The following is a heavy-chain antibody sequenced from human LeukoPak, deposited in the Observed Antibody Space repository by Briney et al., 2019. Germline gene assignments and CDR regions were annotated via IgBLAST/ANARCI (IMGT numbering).Heavy chain of an antibody. CDR2: IRYDGSNK. V-gene: IGHV3-30*02. CDR1: GFTFSSYG. J-gene: IGHJ6*02. CDR3: AKDDWVIAAAVRLYYYYYGMDV. Sequence: GGSLRLSCAASGFTFSSYGMHWVRQAPGKGLEWVAFIRYDGSNKYYADSVKGRFTISRDNSKNTLYLQMNSLRAEDTAVCYCAKDDWVIAAAVRLYYYYYGMDVWGQGTTVTVSS. D-gene: IGHD6-13*01.